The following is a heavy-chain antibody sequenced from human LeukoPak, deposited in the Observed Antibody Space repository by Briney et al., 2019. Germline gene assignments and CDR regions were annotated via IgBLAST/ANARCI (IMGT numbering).Heavy chain of an antibody. V-gene: IGHV4-39*07. Sequence: SETLSLTCTVSGGSISSSSYYWGWIRQPPGKGLEWIGSIYYSGSTYYNPSLKSRVTISVDTPKNQFSLKLSSVTAADTAVYYCARSPLYCRSTSCPTSHFDYWGQGTLVTVSS. CDR2: IYYSGST. D-gene: IGHD2-2*01. CDR1: GGSISSSSYY. CDR3: ARSPLYCRSTSCPTSHFDY. J-gene: IGHJ4*02.